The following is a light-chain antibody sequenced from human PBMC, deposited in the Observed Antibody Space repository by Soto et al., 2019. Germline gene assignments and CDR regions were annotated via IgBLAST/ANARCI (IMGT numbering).Light chain of an antibody. CDR2: GAS. Sequence: ETVMTQSPATLSVSPGERATLSCRASQSLSGNLAWYQQKPAQAPRLLIYGASTRATGIPDRFSGSGSGTEFPLTISSLQSEDFAVYFCQQYYNWPLTFGQGTKVEI. J-gene: IGKJ1*01. V-gene: IGKV3-15*01. CDR1: QSLSGN. CDR3: QQYYNWPLT.